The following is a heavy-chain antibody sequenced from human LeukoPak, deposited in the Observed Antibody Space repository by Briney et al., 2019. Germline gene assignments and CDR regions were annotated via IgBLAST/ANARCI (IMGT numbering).Heavy chain of an antibody. CDR2: IYPGDSDT. CDR3: ARHGAVAVAGTGSFDY. Sequence: GESLKISCKGSGYSFTCYWIGWVRQMPGKGLEWMGIIYPGDSDTRYSPSFQGQVTISADKSISTAYLQWSSLKASDTAMYYCARHGAVAVAGTGSFDYWGQGTLVTVSS. J-gene: IGHJ4*02. D-gene: IGHD6-19*01. V-gene: IGHV5-51*01. CDR1: GYSFTCYW.